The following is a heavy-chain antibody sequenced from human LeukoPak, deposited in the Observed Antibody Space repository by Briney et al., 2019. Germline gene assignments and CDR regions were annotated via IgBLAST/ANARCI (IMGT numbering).Heavy chain of an antibody. CDR3: ARALFNYDNSGLNY. CDR2: IWYNGSNK. Sequence: GGSLRLSCAASGFTFSSYGMYWVRQAPGKGLGWVANIWYNGSNKYYADSVKGRFTISRDDSKNTLYLQMNSLRAEDTAVYYCARALFNYDNSGLNYWGQGTLVTVSS. V-gene: IGHV3-33*01. CDR1: GFTFSSYG. D-gene: IGHD3-22*01. J-gene: IGHJ4*02.